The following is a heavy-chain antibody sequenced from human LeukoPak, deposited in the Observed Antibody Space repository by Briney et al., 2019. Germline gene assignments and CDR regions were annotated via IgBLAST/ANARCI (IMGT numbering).Heavy chain of an antibody. V-gene: IGHV4-39*01. Sequence: SETLSLTCTVSGNSISSSSYYWGWIRQPPGKGLEWIGSIYYSGSTYYNPSLKSRVTISVDTSKNQFSLKLSSVTAADTAVYYCARRGGSYFDYWGQGTLVTVSS. CDR1: GNSISSSSYY. CDR3: ARRGGSYFDY. CDR2: IYYSGST. J-gene: IGHJ4*02. D-gene: IGHD1-26*01.